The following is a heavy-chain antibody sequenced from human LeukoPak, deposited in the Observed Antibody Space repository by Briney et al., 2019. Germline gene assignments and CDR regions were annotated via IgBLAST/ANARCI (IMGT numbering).Heavy chain of an antibody. J-gene: IGHJ4*02. V-gene: IGHV4-59*01. CDR2: ISNSAIT. CDR3: ARVGYYGSGSYYRDYFEY. CDR1: GVSISSYY. Sequence: SETLSLTCAVSGVSISSYYWTWIRQPPEKGLEWIGFISNSAITDYNPSLKSRVTISIDTSKNQFSLKLNSVTAADTAVYYCARVGYYGSGSYYRDYFEYWGQGTLVTVSS. D-gene: IGHD3-10*01.